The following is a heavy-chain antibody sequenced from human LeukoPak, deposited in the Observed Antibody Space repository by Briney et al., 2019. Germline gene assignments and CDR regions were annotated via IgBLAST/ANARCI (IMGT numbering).Heavy chain of an antibody. Sequence: SETLALTCTVSGGSITSHYWSWIRQSPGKGLEWIGYISNGGTDYNPSLKSRVTISEDTSKNQFSLKLTSVTAADTAVYYCAREKYGSGSYYFDYWGQGTLVTVSS. CDR2: ISNGGT. D-gene: IGHD3-10*01. J-gene: IGHJ4*02. CDR1: GGSITSHY. CDR3: AREKYGSGSYYFDY. V-gene: IGHV4-59*11.